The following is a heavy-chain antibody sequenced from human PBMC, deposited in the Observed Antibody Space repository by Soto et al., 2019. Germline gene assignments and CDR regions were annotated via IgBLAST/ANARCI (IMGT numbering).Heavy chain of an antibody. V-gene: IGHV1-3*01. CDR1: GYTFTSYS. Sequence: VASVKVSCKASGYTFTSYSMHWVRQAPGQRLEWMGWINAGNGNTKYSQKFQGRVTITRDTSASTAYMELSSLRSEDTAVYYCARGELECGWYCLFSSENWFDPWGQGTLVTVSS. CDR3: ARGELECGWYCLFSSENWFDP. J-gene: IGHJ5*02. CDR2: INAGNGNT. D-gene: IGHD6-19*01.